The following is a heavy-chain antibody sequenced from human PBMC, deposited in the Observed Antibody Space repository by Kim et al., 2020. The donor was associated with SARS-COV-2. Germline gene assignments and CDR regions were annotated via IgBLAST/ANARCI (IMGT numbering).Heavy chain of an antibody. CDR3: AREDYYDSSGSPGTLSHFGL. Sequence: SVKVSCKASGGTFSSYAISWVRQAPGQGLEWMGRIIPILGIANYAQKFQGRVTITADKSTSTAYMELSSLRSEDTAVYYCAREDYYDSSGSPGTLSHFGLWGRGTLVTVSS. V-gene: IGHV1-69*04. D-gene: IGHD3-22*01. CDR2: IIPILGIA. J-gene: IGHJ2*01. CDR1: GGTFSSYA.